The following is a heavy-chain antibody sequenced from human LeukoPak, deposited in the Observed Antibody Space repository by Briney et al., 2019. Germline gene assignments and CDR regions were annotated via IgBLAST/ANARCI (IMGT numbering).Heavy chain of an antibody. Sequence: PGGSLRLSCAASGFTFNAHWMHWVRQTPEKGLVWVSRINTDGSVTNYADSVKGRFTISRDNAKDTLYLQMNSLRAEDTAVYYCGKHDSASDYWGQGTLVTVSS. CDR1: GFTFNAHW. CDR3: GKHDSASDY. CDR2: INTDGSVT. V-gene: IGHV3-74*01. J-gene: IGHJ4*02. D-gene: IGHD1-26*01.